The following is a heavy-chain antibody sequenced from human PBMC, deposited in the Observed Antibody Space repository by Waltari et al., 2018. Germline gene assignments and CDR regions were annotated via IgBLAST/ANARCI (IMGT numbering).Heavy chain of an antibody. V-gene: IGHV3-21*01. J-gene: IGHJ4*02. CDR2: ISSSSTYI. D-gene: IGHD2-2*01. CDR1: GFTFNVYT. Sequence: EVQLAESGGGRVKPGGSLRLSCAASGFTFNVYTMNWVRQAPGKGLEWVSSISSSSTYIDYAESVKGRFTISRDNAKNSLYLQMNSLRAEDTAVYYCARDSPEWGSPSCLDYWGQGTLVTVSS. CDR3: ARDSPEWGSPSCLDY.